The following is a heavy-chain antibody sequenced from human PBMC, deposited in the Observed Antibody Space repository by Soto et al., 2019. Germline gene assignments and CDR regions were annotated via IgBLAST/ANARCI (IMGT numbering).Heavy chain of an antibody. CDR2: IYYSGST. V-gene: IGHV4-59*01. CDR3: ARDNYCSGGSCYSNWFDP. J-gene: IGHJ5*02. Sequence: PSETLSLTCTVSGGSISSYYWSWIRQPPGKGLEWIGYIYYSGSTNYNPSLKSRVTISVDTSKNQFSLKLSSVTAADTAVYYCARDNYCSGGSCYSNWFDPWGQGTLLTVSS. CDR1: GGSISSYY. D-gene: IGHD2-15*01.